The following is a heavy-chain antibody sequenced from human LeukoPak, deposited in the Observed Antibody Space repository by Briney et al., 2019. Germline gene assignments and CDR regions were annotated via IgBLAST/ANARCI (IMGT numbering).Heavy chain of an antibody. CDR2: VYYTGST. CDR1: GDSINTNDYY. Sequence: SETLSLTCTVSGDSINTNDYYWGWIRQPPGKGLEWIGSVYYTGSTYYNPSLKGRVTISIDTSKDQFSLRLSSVTAADTAVYFCARREGRQWFHFDSWGQGTLATVSS. J-gene: IGHJ4*02. CDR3: ARREGRQWFHFDS. V-gene: IGHV4-39*01. D-gene: IGHD4/OR15-4a*01.